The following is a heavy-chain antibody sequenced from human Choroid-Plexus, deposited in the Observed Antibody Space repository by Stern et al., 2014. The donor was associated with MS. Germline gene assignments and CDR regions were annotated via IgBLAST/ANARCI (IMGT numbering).Heavy chain of an antibody. CDR1: GFTFSNFG. V-gene: IGHV3-30*18. J-gene: IGHJ4*02. CDR3: AKDRQWSTYFFDY. CDR2: ISYDGSDK. Sequence: QVQLVQSGGGVAQPGRHPILSCAASGFTFSNFGMHWVRQAPGKGLEWVALISYDGSDKYYADSVKGRLTIFRDNSKNTLYMHMNSLRAEDTAVYYCAKDRQWSTYFFDYWGQGSLVTVSS. D-gene: IGHD2-15*01.